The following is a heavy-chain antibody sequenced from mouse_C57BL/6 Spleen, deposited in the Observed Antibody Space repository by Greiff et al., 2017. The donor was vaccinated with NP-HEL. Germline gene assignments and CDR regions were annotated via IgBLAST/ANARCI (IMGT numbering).Heavy chain of an antibody. CDR3: ERGLYYFDY. CDR2: ISYDGSN. V-gene: IGHV3-6*01. CDR1: GYSITSGYY. Sequence: EVKLMESGPGLVKPSQSLSLTCSVTGYSITSGYYWNWIRQFPGNKLEWMGYISYDGSNNYNPSLKNRISITRDTSKNQFFLKLNSVTTEDTATYYCERGLYYFDYWGQGTTLTVSS. J-gene: IGHJ2*01. D-gene: IGHD1-1*01.